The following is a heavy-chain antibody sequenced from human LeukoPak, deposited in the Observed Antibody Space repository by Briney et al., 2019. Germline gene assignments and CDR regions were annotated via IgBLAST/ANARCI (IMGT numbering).Heavy chain of an antibody. Sequence: PGGSLRLSCAASGFTFSSYAMHWVRQAPGKGLEWVAVISYDGSNKYYADSVKGRFTISRDNSKNTLYLQMNSLRAEDTAVYYCARDRRDSSSSANYYYYYMDVWGKGTTVTVSS. D-gene: IGHD6-6*01. V-gene: IGHV3-30*01. CDR1: GFTFSSYA. J-gene: IGHJ6*03. CDR3: ARDRRDSSSSANYYYYYMDV. CDR2: ISYDGSNK.